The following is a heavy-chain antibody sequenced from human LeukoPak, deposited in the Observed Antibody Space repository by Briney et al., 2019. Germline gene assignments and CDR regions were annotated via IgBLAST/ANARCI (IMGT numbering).Heavy chain of an antibody. CDR1: GFTFSNYA. Sequence: GGSLRLSCDASGFTFSNYAMSWVRQAPGKGLEWVSTIRGSGDSTFYADSVKGRLTISRDNSKNTLYLQMNSLRAEDTAVYYCARWAYGDYSYYFDYWGQGTLVTVSS. CDR3: ARWAYGDYSYYFDY. V-gene: IGHV3-23*01. D-gene: IGHD4-17*01. J-gene: IGHJ4*02. CDR2: IRGSGDST.